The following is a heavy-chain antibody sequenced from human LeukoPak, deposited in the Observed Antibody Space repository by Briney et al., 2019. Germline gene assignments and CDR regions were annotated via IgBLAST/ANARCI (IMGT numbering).Heavy chain of an antibody. CDR1: GGSISSYY. D-gene: IGHD3-9*01. V-gene: IGHV4-59*01. Sequence: TSETLSLTCTVSGGSISSYYWSWIRQPPGKGLEWIGYIYYSGSTNYNPSLKSRVTISVDTSKNQSSLKLSSVTAADTAVYYCAGTLRYFDWSALGNWFDPWGQGTLVTVSS. CDR2: IYYSGST. CDR3: AGTLRYFDWSALGNWFDP. J-gene: IGHJ5*02.